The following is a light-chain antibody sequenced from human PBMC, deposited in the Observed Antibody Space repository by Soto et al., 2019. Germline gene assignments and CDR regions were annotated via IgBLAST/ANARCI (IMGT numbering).Light chain of an antibody. CDR2: EIS. CDR1: QSVSSSH. V-gene: IGKV3-20*01. J-gene: IGKJ2*01. CDR3: QYYGTSPRYT. Sequence: EIVLTQSPGTLSLSPGERASLSCRASQSVSSSHLAWYQKKPGQAPRLLFCEISDRASGIPDRFSGSGSGTDFTLTISRLEPEDSAVYYCQYYGTSPRYTFGQGTRLEIK.